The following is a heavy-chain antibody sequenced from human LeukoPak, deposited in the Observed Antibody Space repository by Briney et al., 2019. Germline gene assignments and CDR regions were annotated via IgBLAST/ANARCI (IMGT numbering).Heavy chain of an antibody. J-gene: IGHJ4*02. CDR3: VNSNWPYQFEH. CDR1: GYSFTNYW. Sequence: GESLKISCKGSGYSFTNYWIGWVRQLPGKGLEYMGILYPGDSDTRYSPSFRGQVTISADKSINTAYLQWSSLRASDTAMYYCVNSNWPYQFEHWGQGTLVTVSS. V-gene: IGHV5-51*01. CDR2: LYPGDSDT. D-gene: IGHD6-13*01.